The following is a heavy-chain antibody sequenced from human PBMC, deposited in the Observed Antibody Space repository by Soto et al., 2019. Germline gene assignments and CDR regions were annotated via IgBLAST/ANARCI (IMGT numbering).Heavy chain of an antibody. CDR1: GFILRDYY. CDR3: TSDPRMTDF. V-gene: IGHV3-11*01. CDR2: ISPGGDII. Sequence: SLRLSCAASGFILRDYYMTWIRQAPGKGLELLSYISPGGDIIKYADPVKGRFIISRDNAKNSLYLHMNSLRAEDTAVDYCTSDPRMTDFWGQGTLVPVSS. J-gene: IGHJ4*02.